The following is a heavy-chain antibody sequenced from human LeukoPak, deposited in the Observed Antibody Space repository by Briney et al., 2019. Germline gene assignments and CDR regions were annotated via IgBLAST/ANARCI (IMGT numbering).Heavy chain of an antibody. J-gene: IGHJ5*02. V-gene: IGHV3-23*01. CDR1: GFTFSSYA. CDR2: ISGSGYYT. CDR3: AKNPHVLLWFGELSS. Sequence: GGSLRLSCAASGFTFSSYAMSWVRQAPGKGLEWASGISGSGYYTYYADSVKGRFTISRDNAKNTLYLQMNSLRAEDTAVYYCAKNPHVLLWFGELSSWGQGTLVTVSP. D-gene: IGHD3-10*01.